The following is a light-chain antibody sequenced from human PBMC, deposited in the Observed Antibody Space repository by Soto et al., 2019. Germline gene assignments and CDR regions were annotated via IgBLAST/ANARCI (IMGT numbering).Light chain of an antibody. CDR1: ASTIGRNY. CDR2: RNS. V-gene: IGLV1-47*01. CDR3: AAWDDNLSGFYV. J-gene: IGLJ1*01. Sequence: VLTQSPSASGTPGQRVTISCSGSASTIGRNYVYWYQQLPGTAPKLLIYRNSQRPSGVPDRFSGSKSGTSASLAISGLRSEDEADYYCAAWDDNLSGFYVFGDGTKV.